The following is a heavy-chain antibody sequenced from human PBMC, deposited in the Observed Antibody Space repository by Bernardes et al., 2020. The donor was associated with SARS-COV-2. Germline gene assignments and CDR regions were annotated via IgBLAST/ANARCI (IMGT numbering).Heavy chain of an antibody. CDR1: GYTFTGHY. D-gene: IGHD1-1*01. V-gene: IGHV1-2*02. J-gene: IGHJ4*02. CDR2: INPDNGIT. CDR3: AKSRLGNDVAFDY. Sequence: ASVKVSCKASGYTFTGHYIHWVRQAPGQGLQWMGWINPDNGITNYAREFQGRVTMTRDTSITTAYMETRSLTNDDTAVYYCAKSRLGNDVAFDYWGQGTLVTVSS.